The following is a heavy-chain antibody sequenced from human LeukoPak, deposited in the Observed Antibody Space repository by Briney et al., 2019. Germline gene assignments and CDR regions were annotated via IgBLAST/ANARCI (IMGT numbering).Heavy chain of an antibody. V-gene: IGHV3-21*01. J-gene: IGHJ4*02. CDR1: GFTFSSYS. Sequence: KSGGSLRLSCAASGFTFSSYSMKWVRQAPGKGLEWVSSISSSSSYIYYADSVKGRFTISRDNAKNSLYLQMNSLRAEDTAVYYCARDFLLYYDFSGFLDYWGQGTLVTVSS. CDR3: ARDFLLYYDFSGFLDY. CDR2: ISSSSSYI. D-gene: IGHD3-3*01.